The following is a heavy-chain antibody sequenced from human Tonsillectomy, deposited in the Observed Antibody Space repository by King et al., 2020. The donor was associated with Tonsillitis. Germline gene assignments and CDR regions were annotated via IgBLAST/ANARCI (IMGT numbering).Heavy chain of an antibody. D-gene: IGHD2-15*01. CDR3: ARPVGGGNFDY. J-gene: IGHJ4*02. V-gene: IGHV3-21*01. CDR1: GFTFSSYS. Sequence: VQRVESGGGLVKPGGSLRLSCAASGFTFSSYSMNWVRQAPGKGLEWVSSISRSSSYIYYADSVKGRFTISRENAKNSLYLQMNSLRAEDTAVYYCARPVGGGNFDYWGQGTLVTVSS. CDR2: ISRSSSYI.